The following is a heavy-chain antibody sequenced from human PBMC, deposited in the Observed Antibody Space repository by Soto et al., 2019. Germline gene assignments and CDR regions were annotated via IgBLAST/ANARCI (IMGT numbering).Heavy chain of an antibody. CDR1: GFTFSSYA. Sequence: GGSLRLSCAASGFTFSSYAMSWFRQAPGKGLEWVSAISGSGGSTYYADSVKGRFTISRDNSKNTLYLQMNSLRAEDTAVYYCAKGVTYSYYGSGSSPSDYWGQGTLVTVSS. V-gene: IGHV3-23*01. D-gene: IGHD3-10*01. J-gene: IGHJ4*02. CDR2: ISGSGGST. CDR3: AKGVTYSYYGSGSSPSDY.